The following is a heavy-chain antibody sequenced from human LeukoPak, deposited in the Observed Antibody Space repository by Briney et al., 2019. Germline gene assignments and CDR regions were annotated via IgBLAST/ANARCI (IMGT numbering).Heavy chain of an antibody. J-gene: IGHJ4*02. CDR2: IYSGGST. V-gene: IGHV3-66*01. Sequence: PGGSLRLSCAAWGFTVSSKYMSWVRQAPGKGVEGVAVIYSGGSTYYADSVKGRFTISRGNSKNTVYLQMNSLRAEDTAVYYCARESSGWLQLFDYWGQGTLVTVSS. CDR3: ARESSGWLQLFDY. D-gene: IGHD5-24*01. CDR1: GFTVSSKY.